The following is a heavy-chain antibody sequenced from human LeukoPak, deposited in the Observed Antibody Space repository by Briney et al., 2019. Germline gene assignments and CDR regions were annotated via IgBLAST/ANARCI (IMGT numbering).Heavy chain of an antibody. V-gene: IGHV3-23*01. Sequence: QPGGSLRLSCAASGFTFSSYWMHWVRQAPGKGLEWVSSISGSGGTTFYADTVKGRFTISRDNSRNTLHLQMDSLRAEDTAVYFCAKDHSLIATPQQLDYWGQGTLVTVSS. CDR2: ISGSGGTT. CDR1: GFTFSSYW. J-gene: IGHJ4*02. CDR3: AKDHSLIATPQQLDY. D-gene: IGHD1/OR15-1a*01.